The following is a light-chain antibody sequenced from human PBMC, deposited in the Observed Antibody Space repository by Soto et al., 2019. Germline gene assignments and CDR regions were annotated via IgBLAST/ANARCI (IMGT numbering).Light chain of an antibody. CDR1: QNILSN. J-gene: IGKJ5*01. V-gene: IGKV3-15*01. Sequence: EIVMTQSPATLSVSPGERATLSCRASQNILSNLAWYQQKPGQAPRLLIYGASTRATGIPARFSGSGSGTDFTLTISSLQSEDFALYYCQQYNKWPLITFGQGTRLEIK. CDR2: GAS. CDR3: QQYNKWPLIT.